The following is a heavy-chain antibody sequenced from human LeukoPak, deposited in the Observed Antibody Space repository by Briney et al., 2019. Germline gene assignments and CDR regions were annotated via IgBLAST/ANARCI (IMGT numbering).Heavy chain of an antibody. Sequence: SCAASGFTFDDYAMHWVRQAPGQGLEWMGIINPSGGSTSYAQKFQGRVTMTRDTSTSTVYMELSSLRSEDTAVYYCARGQIAAAGESHYWGQGTLVTVSS. D-gene: IGHD6-13*01. CDR1: GFTFDDYA. CDR3: ARGQIAAAGESHY. J-gene: IGHJ4*02. V-gene: IGHV1-46*02. CDR2: INPSGGST.